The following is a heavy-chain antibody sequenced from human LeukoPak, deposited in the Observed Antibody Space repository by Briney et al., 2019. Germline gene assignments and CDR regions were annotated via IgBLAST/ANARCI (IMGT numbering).Heavy chain of an antibody. CDR2: ISSGGST. D-gene: IGHD5-24*01. V-gene: IGHV3-66*01. Sequence: GGSLRLSCAASGFTVSSDYMGWVRQAPEKGLEWVSLISSGGSTYYADSLKGRFTISRDNSKNTLYLQMNSLRAEDTAVYYCGRVGDGYNDDYWGQGTLVTVSS. CDR1: GFTVSSDY. CDR3: GRVGDGYNDDY. J-gene: IGHJ4*02.